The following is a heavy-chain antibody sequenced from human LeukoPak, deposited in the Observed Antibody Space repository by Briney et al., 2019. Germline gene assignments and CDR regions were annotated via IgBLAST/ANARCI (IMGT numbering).Heavy chain of an antibody. CDR3: ARGPSIAARTQYYYYMDV. J-gene: IGHJ6*03. D-gene: IGHD6-6*01. V-gene: IGHV1-8*03. Sequence: ASVKVSCKASGYTFTSYDINWVRQATGQGLEWMGWMNPNSGNTGYAQKFQGRATITRNTSISTAYMELSSLRSEDTAVYYCARGPSIAARTQYYYYMDVWGKGTTVTVSS. CDR2: MNPNSGNT. CDR1: GYTFTSYD.